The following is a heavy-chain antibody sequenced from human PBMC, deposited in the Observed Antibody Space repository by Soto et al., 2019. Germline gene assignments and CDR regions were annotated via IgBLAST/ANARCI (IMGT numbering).Heavy chain of an antibody. Sequence: EVQLVESGGGLVQPGGSLKLSCVASGINFSASAMHWVRQGAGKGLEGVGRIRNKADNYATVYAAPVQGRFTISSDDSKSMAYLQMNSLETEDTAVFYCCINDARWGSCAYWGQGTLVTVSS. CDR2: IRNKADNYAT. D-gene: IGHD2-21*01. CDR3: CINDARWGSCAY. J-gene: IGHJ4*02. V-gene: IGHV3-73*02. CDR1: GINFSASA.